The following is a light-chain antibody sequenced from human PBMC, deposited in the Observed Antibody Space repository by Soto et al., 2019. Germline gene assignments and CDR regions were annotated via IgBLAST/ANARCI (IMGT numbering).Light chain of an antibody. CDR3: GTWDSSLSAYVV. J-gene: IGLJ2*01. V-gene: IGLV1-51*01. CDR2: DNN. Sequence: QSVLTQPPPVSAAPGQKVPTPRSGSHSNIGNNYVSWYQQPPGTAPKLLIYDNNKRPSGIPDRFSGSKSGTSATLGITGLQTGDEADYYCGTWDSSLSAYVVFGGGTKLTVL. CDR1: HSNIGNNY.